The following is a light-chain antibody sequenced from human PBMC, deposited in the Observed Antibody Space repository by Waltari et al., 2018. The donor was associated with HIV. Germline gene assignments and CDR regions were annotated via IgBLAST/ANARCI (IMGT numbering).Light chain of an antibody. J-gene: IGLJ3*02. V-gene: IGLV1-47*01. Sequence: QSVLTQPPSASGTPGQRVTISCSGSNSNIGSNYVYWYKQLPGTTPKLLIYRNNQRPSGVPDRFSGSKSDTSASLAISGLRSEDEGDYFCAAWDDSLSSGMFGGGTRLTVL. CDR2: RNN. CDR3: AAWDDSLSSGM. CDR1: NSNIGSNY.